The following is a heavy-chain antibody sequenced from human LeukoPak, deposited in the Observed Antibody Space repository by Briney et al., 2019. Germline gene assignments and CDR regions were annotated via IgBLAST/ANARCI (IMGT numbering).Heavy chain of an antibody. D-gene: IGHD3-22*01. J-gene: IGHJ6*03. V-gene: IGHV4-34*01. CDR3: ARVGTTYYYDSSGYFRGNYYYYMDV. Sequence: KPSETLSLTCAVYGGSFSGYYWGWIRQPPGKGLEWIGEINHSGSTNYNPSLKSRVTISVDTSKNQFSLKLSSVTAADTAVYYCARVGTTYYYDSSGYFRGNYYYYMDVWGKGTTVTVSS. CDR1: GGSFSGYY. CDR2: INHSGST.